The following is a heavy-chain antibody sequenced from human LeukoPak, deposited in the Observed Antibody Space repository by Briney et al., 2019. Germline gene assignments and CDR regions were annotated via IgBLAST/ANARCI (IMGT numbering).Heavy chain of an antibody. V-gene: IGHV3-74*01. CDR1: VFGFSVYW. CDR3: ARLPTNSYRFDQ. Sequence: PGGSLRLSCAASVFGFSVYWVHWVRQAPGKGLVWVAHINEDGTSASHADSVKGRFTISRDNAKNTLYLQMNSLTVEDTAVYYCARLPTNSYRFDQWGQGSVVTVSS. CDR2: INEDGTSA. D-gene: IGHD5-18*01. J-gene: IGHJ5*02.